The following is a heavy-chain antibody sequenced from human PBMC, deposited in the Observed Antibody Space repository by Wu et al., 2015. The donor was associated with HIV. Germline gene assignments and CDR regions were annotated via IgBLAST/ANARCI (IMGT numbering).Heavy chain of an antibody. D-gene: IGHD2-2*01. CDR3: ARVFVVVPAGFSGEITAFDI. J-gene: IGHJ3*02. CDR2: IKPHRGDT. Sequence: QVHLVQSGAEVKKPGASVKVSCKASGYTFTDYSIHWVRQAPGQGPEWMGWIKPHRGDTNFAQKFQGRVTMTSDTSSNTAYMELSSLRSDDTTVYYCARVFVVVPAGFSGEITAFDIWGQGTTVTVSS. V-gene: IGHV1-2*02. CDR1: GYTFTDYS.